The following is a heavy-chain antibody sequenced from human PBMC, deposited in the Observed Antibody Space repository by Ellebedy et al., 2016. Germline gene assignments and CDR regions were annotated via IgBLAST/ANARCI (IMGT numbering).Heavy chain of an antibody. CDR1: GFNFTTFF. CDR2: ISAGSDTT. J-gene: IGHJ4*02. CDR3: RQGHYADL. D-gene: IGHD4-17*01. Sequence: GGSLRLXXTASGFNFTTFFMSWVRQAPGGGLEWVSTISAGSDTTRLADSVKGRFTISRDSSKNSVYLRMDNLRVEDTAVYYCRQGHYADLWGQGTLVTVSS. V-gene: IGHV3-23*01.